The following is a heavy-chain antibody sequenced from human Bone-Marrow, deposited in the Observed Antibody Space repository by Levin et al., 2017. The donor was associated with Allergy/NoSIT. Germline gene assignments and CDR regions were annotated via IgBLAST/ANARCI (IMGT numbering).Heavy chain of an antibody. CDR1: GFTFSSYS. J-gene: IGHJ4*02. D-gene: IGHD4-17*01. V-gene: IGHV3-21*01. CDR3: ARPDRYGDYYFDY. Sequence: SCAASGFTFSSYSMNWVRQAPGKGLEWVSSISSSSSYIYYADSVKGRFTISRDNAKNSLYLQMNSLRAEDTAVYYCARPDRYGDYYFDYWGQGTLVTVSS. CDR2: ISSSSSYI.